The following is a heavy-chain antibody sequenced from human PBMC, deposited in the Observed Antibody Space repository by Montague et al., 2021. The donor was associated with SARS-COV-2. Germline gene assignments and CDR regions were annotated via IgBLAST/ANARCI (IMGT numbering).Heavy chain of an antibody. J-gene: IGHJ4*02. V-gene: IGHV4-39*01. Sequence: SETLSLTCTVSGGSISGSNYDWAWIRQPPGKGLEWIGSIYYSGSTYDNPSLKSRVSISVDTSKNQFSLKLNSVTAADTAVYYCARLLLELPGDYWGQGILVTVSS. CDR3: ARLLLELPGDY. D-gene: IGHD1-7*01. CDR1: GGSISGSNYD. CDR2: IYYSGST.